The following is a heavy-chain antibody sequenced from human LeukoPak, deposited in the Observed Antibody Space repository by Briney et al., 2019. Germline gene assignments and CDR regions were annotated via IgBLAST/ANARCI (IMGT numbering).Heavy chain of an antibody. CDR1: GGSISSYY. CDR3: ARDRTGNNWFDP. CDR2: IYYSGSA. J-gene: IGHJ5*02. V-gene: IGHV4-59*01. D-gene: IGHD1-1*01. Sequence: SETLSLTCTVSGGSISSYYWSWIRQPQGKGLEWLGYIYYSGSANYNPSLKSRVTISVDTSKNQVSLKLSSVTAADTAVYYCARDRTGNNWFDPWGQGTLVTVSA.